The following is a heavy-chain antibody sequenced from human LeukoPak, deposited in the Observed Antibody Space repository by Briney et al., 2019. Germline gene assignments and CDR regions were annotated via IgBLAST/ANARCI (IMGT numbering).Heavy chain of an antibody. V-gene: IGHV3-21*01. CDR3: ARATSYIPGRRVGATGSRY. Sequence: GGSLRLSCAASGFTFSSYSMNWVRQAPGKGLAGVSSISSSSSYIYYADSVKGRFTISRDNAKNSLYLQMNSLRAEDTAVYYCARATSYIPGRRVGATGSRYWGQGTLVTVSS. CDR1: GFTFSSYS. J-gene: IGHJ4*02. D-gene: IGHD1-26*01. CDR2: ISSSSSYI.